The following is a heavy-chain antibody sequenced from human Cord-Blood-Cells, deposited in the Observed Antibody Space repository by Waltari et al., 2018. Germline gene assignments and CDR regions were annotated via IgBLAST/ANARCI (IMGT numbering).Heavy chain of an antibody. CDR3: AKVVRSWNGHLDY. CDR2: ISGIGVST. Sequence: EVQLLESGGGLVQPGGSLRPSCAASGFTFSSYAMSGVRQAPGKGRGWVSDISGIGVSTYYEDSVKGRFTISRDNSKNTLYLQMNSLRAEDTAVYYCAKVVRSWNGHLDYWGQGTLVTVSS. CDR1: GFTFSSYA. J-gene: IGHJ4*02. V-gene: IGHV3-23*01. D-gene: IGHD1-1*01.